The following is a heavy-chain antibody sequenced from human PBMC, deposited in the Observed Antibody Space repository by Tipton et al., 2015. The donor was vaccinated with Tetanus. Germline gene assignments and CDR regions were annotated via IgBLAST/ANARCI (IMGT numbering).Heavy chain of an antibody. CDR3: ARLKSVRFFEQ. D-gene: IGHD3-3*01. J-gene: IGHJ4*02. V-gene: IGHV4-59*01. Sequence: GLVKPSETLSLTCNVSGASIRSYYWSWIRQPPGKGLEWIGYIFYTGSTNYAPSLKSRVTMSVDTSKNQFSLKVRSVSAADTAVYYCARLKSVRFFEQWGPGAVVTVSS. CDR1: GASIRSYY. CDR2: IFYTGST.